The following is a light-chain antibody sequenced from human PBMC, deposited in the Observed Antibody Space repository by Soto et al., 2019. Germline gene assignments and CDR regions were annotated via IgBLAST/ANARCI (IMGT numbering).Light chain of an antibody. CDR3: QKYNSAPIT. CDR2: GAS. CDR1: QSVGNN. J-gene: IGKJ5*01. V-gene: IGKV3-15*01. Sequence: EIVMTQSPGTLSVSPGERVTLSCRASQSVGNNLAWHQQKPGHAPRLLIYGASTRATGFPARFSGSGSGTEFTLTISSLQPEDVATYYCQKYNSAPITFGQATRLEI.